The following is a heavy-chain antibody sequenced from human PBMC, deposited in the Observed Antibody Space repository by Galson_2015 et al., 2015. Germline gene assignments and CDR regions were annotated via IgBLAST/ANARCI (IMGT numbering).Heavy chain of an antibody. CDR2: IIPIFGTA. J-gene: IGHJ4*02. Sequence: SVKVSCKASGYTFTSYYMHWVRQAPGQGLEWMGGIIPIFGTANYAQKFQGRVTITADESTSTAYMELSSLRSEDTAVYYCARGYYGAPSHFDYWGQGTLVTVSS. CDR1: GYTFTSYY. V-gene: IGHV1-69*13. CDR3: ARGYYGAPSHFDY. D-gene: IGHD4-17*01.